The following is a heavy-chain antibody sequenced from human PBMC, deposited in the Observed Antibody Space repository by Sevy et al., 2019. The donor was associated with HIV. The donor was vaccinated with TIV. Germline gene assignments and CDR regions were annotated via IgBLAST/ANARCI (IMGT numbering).Heavy chain of an antibody. CDR3: AGENAWGRGYS. CDR2: IYYNGHI. V-gene: IGHV4-59*08. J-gene: IGHJ4*02. D-gene: IGHD1-26*01. Sequence: SETLSLSCTVSGGSITSLYWNWIRRPPGKGLEWIAYIYYNGHINDNPSLKSRVTLSLDTSKNQFSLRLSSVTAADTAMYYCAGENAWGRGYSWGQGTLVTVSS. CDR1: GGSITSLY.